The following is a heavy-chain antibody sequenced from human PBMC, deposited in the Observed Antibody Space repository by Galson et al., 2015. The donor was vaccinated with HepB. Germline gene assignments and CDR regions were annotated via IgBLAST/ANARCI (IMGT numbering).Heavy chain of an antibody. Sequence: SVKVSCKASGYNFIDYAIHWVRQAPGQGLEWMGWINAGSGTTKYSQKFQGRVTMTRDTSTSTVYMEMSSLKSGDTAVYYCARSWGRSGDFDFWGQGTLVTVSS. V-gene: IGHV1-3*01. CDR2: INAGSGTT. CDR3: ARSWGRSGDFDF. D-gene: IGHD3-10*01. J-gene: IGHJ4*02. CDR1: GYNFIDYA.